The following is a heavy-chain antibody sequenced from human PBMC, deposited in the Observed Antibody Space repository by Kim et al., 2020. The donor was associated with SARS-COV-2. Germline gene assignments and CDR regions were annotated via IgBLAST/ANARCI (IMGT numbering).Heavy chain of an antibody. CDR2: ISSSSSYI. J-gene: IGHJ6*02. D-gene: IGHD6-6*01. CDR3: ARDSGYSSSSEGYYYYYYGMDV. Sequence: GGSLRLSCAASGFTFSSYSMNWVRQAPGKGLEWVSSISSSSSYIYYADSVKGRFTISRDNAKNSLYLQMNSLRAEDTAVYYCARDSGYSSSSEGYYYYYYGMDVWGQGTTVTVSS. V-gene: IGHV3-21*01. CDR1: GFTFSSYS.